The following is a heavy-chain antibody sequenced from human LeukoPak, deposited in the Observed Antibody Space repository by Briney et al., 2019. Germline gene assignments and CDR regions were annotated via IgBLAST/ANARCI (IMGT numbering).Heavy chain of an antibody. J-gene: IGHJ3*02. CDR1: GYTFTNYY. Sequence: GASVKVSCKASGYTFTNYYNNWVRQAPARGLQGMVWMNPNSGNTGYAQKFQSRVTITRNTSISTAYMELSSLRSEDTAVYYCARVVPAANFHDAFDIWGQGTMVTVSS. D-gene: IGHD2-2*01. V-gene: IGHV1-8*03. CDR3: ARVVPAANFHDAFDI. CDR2: MNPNSGNT.